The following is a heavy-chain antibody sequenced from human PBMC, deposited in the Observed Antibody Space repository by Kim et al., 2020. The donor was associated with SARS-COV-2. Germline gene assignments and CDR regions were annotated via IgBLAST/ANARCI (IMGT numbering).Heavy chain of an antibody. J-gene: IGHJ4*02. Sequence: GGSLRLSCAASGFTFSSYSMNWVRQAPGKGLEWVSSISSSSSYIYYADSVKGRFTISRDNAKNSLYLQMNSLGAEDTAVYYCARAGIVVVPAAMADYWGQGTLVTVSS. CDR2: ISSSSSYI. CDR3: ARAGIVVVPAAMADY. D-gene: IGHD2-2*01. CDR1: GFTFSSYS. V-gene: IGHV3-21*01.